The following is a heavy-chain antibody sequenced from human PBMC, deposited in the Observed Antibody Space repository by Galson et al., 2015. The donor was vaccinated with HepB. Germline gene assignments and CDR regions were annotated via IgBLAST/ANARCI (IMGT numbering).Heavy chain of an antibody. CDR1: GYTFNNYA. Sequence: SVKVSCKALGYTFNNYAITWVRQAPGQGLEWMGGIIPLFGAANYAQKFQGRVTITADESTGTAYMELSSLRSEDTAVYYCATDPSPEGRYYFDYWGQGTLVTVSS. CDR3: ATDPSPEGRYYFDY. J-gene: IGHJ4*02. V-gene: IGHV1-69*13. CDR2: IIPLFGAA. D-gene: IGHD2-2*01.